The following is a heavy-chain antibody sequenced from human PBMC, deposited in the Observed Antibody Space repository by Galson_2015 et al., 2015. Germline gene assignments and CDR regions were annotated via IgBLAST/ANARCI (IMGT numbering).Heavy chain of an antibody. Sequence: SLRLSCAASGFTFKSYWMSWVRQAPGKGLEWVANIKQDGNEKHYVDSVKARFTISRDNAKNSVYLQMNSLRVEDTAVYFCAREPGSGWWGNWFDPWGQGTLVTVSS. CDR1: GFTFKSYW. V-gene: IGHV3-7*01. CDR3: AREPGSGWWGNWFDP. J-gene: IGHJ5*02. D-gene: IGHD6-19*01. CDR2: IKQDGNEK.